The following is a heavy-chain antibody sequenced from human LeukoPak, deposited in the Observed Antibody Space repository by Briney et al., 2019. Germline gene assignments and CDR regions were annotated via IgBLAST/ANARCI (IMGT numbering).Heavy chain of an antibody. CDR2: MNPNSGNT. V-gene: IGHV1-8*03. Sequence: GASVKVSCKASGYTFTSCDINWVRQATGQGLEWMGWMNPNSGNTGYAQKFQGRVTITRNTSISTAYMELSSLRSEDTAVYYCARGRPSSWYRIYYMDVWGKGTTVTVSS. J-gene: IGHJ6*03. D-gene: IGHD6-13*01. CDR3: ARGRPSSWYRIYYMDV. CDR1: GYTFTSCD.